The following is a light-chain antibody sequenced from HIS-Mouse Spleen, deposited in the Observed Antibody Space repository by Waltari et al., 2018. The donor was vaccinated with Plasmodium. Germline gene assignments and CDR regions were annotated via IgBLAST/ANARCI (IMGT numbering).Light chain of an antibody. V-gene: IGLV3-25*03. CDR1: ALPKQY. Sequence: SFELTQPPSVSASPGPTARITFFGDALPKQYAFWYQQKPGQAPVLVKYKDSERPSGIPARFSGSSSGTTVTLTISGVQAEDEADYYCQSADSSGTYQVFGGGTKLTVL. CDR3: QSADSSGTYQV. J-gene: IGLJ2*01. CDR2: KDS.